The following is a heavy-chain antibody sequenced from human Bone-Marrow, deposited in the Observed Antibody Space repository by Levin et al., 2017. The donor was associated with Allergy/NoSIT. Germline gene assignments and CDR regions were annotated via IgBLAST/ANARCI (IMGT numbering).Heavy chain of an antibody. V-gene: IGHV3-23*01. CDR3: AKSLYGVNTDYFDH. D-gene: IGHD4-17*01. CDR2: IAYSGTST. J-gene: IGHJ4*02. Sequence: GESLKISCVASGFTFSDYAMSWVRQAPGKGLEWVAAIAYSGTSTYYPDSVKGRFTISRDNSNNMLYLQMDGLRVEDSAIYYCAKSLYGVNTDYFDHWGQGTQVIVSS. CDR1: GFTFSDYA.